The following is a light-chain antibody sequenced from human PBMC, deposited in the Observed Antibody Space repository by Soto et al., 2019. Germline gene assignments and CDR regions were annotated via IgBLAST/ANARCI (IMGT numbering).Light chain of an antibody. CDR1: QDISNY. CDR2: DAS. V-gene: IGKV1-33*01. J-gene: IGKJ3*01. CDR3: QQYDNLPPFT. Sequence: DIQMTQSPSSLSASVGDRVTITCQASQDISNYLNWYQQKPGKAPKLLIYDASNLETGVPSRFSRSGSGTDFNFTMSRLQPEDIPTEYCQQYDNLPPFTFGPKTKVDIK.